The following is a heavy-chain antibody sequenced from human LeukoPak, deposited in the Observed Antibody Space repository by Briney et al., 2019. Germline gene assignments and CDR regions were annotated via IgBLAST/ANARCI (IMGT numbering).Heavy chain of an antibody. V-gene: IGHV3-23*01. CDR3: AKPISGGLAVTADWFDP. Sequence: GGSLRLSCEASGFAFSFFAMSCLRQPPGKGLEWVSTINANSGTRSYAASVRGRFTISRDNSKNTVYLQLSTLRAEDTAVYYCAKPISGGLAVTADWFDPWGQGTLVVVSS. J-gene: IGHJ5*01. CDR1: GFAFSFFA. CDR2: INANSGTR. D-gene: IGHD6-19*01.